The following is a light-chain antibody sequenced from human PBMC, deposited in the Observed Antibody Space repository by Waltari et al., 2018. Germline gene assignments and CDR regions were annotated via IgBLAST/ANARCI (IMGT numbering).Light chain of an antibody. Sequence: QSALTQPASVSGSPGQSITISCTGTSSDVGTYNLVSWYQHHPDKAPKLIIYEGNKRPLGVSNRFSASKCGTTAFLTISGLEAEDEADYYCCSFAAGSILVFGGGTKLTVL. CDR2: EGN. CDR3: CSFAAGSILV. V-gene: IGLV2-23*01. J-gene: IGLJ3*02. CDR1: SSDVGTYNL.